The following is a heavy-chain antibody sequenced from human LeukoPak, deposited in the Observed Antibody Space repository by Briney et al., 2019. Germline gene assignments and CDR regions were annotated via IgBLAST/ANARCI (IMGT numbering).Heavy chain of an antibody. CDR1: GFTVSSNY. D-gene: IGHD3-3*01. Sequence: GGSLRLSCAASGFTVSSNYMSWVRQAPGKGLEWVSAISGSGGNTYYADSVKGRFTISRDNSKNTLYLQMNSLRAEDTAVYYCATSSGYYDFWSGYFPGHYYYYYGMDVWGQGTTVTVSS. CDR2: ISGSGGNT. CDR3: ATSSGYYDFWSGYFPGHYYYYYGMDV. J-gene: IGHJ6*02. V-gene: IGHV3-23*01.